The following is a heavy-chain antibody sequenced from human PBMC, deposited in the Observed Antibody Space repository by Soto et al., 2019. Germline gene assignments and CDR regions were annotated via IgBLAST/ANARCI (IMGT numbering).Heavy chain of an antibody. CDR1: GGSVSNDNFY. J-gene: IGHJ4*02. CDR2: VHSSGIT. V-gene: IGHV4-61*01. D-gene: IGHD3-9*01. Sequence: SETLSLTCTVSGGSVSNDNFYWSWIRQPPGKGLEWIGYVHSSGITNYNPSLKRRVTISVDTSRNQFSLRLSSVTAADTAVYYCATSFRYFDNWGQGTRVTVSS. CDR3: ATSFRYFDN.